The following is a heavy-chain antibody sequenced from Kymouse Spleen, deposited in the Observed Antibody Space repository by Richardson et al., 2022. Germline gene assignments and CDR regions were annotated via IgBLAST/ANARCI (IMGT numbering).Heavy chain of an antibody. Sequence: EVQLVESGGGLVKPGGSLRLSCAASGFTFSNAWMSWVRQAPGKGLEWVGRIKSKTDGGTTDYAAPVKGRFTISRDDSKNTLYLQMNSLKTEDTAVYYCTTDSMYNWNYDWFDPWGQGTLVTVSS. J-gene: IGHJ5*02. D-gene: IGHD1-7*01. CDR2: IKSKTDGGTT. V-gene: IGHV3-15*01. CDR3: TTDSMYNWNYDWFDP. CDR1: GFTFSNAW.